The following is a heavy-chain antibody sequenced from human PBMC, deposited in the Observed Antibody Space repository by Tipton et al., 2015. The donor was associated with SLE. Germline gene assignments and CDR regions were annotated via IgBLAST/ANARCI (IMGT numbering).Heavy chain of an antibody. J-gene: IGHJ3*02. CDR3: ARAHDYGHAFDI. Sequence: TLSLTCTVSGGSISSYYWSWIRQPPGKGLEWIGSIYYSGSTYYNPSLKSRVTISVDTSKNQFSLKLSSVTAADTAVYYCARAHDYGHAFDIWGQGTMVTVSS. D-gene: IGHD4-17*01. V-gene: IGHV4-59*04. CDR1: GGSISSYY. CDR2: IYYSGST.